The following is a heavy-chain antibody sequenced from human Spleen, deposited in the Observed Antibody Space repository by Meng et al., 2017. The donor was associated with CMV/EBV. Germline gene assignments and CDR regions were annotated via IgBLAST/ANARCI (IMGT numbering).Heavy chain of an antibody. V-gene: IGHV3-7*01. J-gene: IGHJ6*02. Sequence: GESLKISCAASGFTFRSYYMTWVRQAPGRGLEWVADIKEDGSEKFYVDSVKGRFTISRDNAKNSLYLQMNSLRAEDTAVYYCARPYSSSSRVWYGMDVWGQGTTVTVSS. D-gene: IGHD6-6*01. CDR3: ARPYSSSSRVWYGMDV. CDR1: GFTFRSYY. CDR2: IKEDGSEK.